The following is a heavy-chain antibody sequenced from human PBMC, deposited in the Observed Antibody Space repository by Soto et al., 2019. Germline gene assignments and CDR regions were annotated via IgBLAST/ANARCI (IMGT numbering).Heavy chain of an antibody. CDR1: GGSISSPGYY. J-gene: IGHJ6*02. Sequence: SETLSLTCAVSGGSISSPGYYWTWIRQHPGKGLEWIGYIYYSGGTSYNPSLNSRLAISVDTSKNHFSLKLSSVTAADTAVYYCARGRGYSSGWYLDVWGQGTPVTVSS. D-gene: IGHD6-19*01. CDR3: ARGRGYSSGWYLDV. CDR2: IYYSGGT. V-gene: IGHV4-31*11.